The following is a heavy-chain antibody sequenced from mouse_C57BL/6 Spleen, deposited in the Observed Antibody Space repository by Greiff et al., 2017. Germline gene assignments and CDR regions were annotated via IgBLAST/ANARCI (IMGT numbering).Heavy chain of an antibody. CDR2: ISSGGSYT. J-gene: IGHJ4*01. CDR1: GFTFSSYG. CDR3: ARHDYGNYPYYAMDY. Sequence: EVQVVESGGDLVKPGGSLKLSCAASGFTFSSYGMSWVRQTPDKRLEWVATISSGGSYTYYPDSVKGRFTISRDNAKNTLYRQMSSLKSEDTAMYYCARHDYGNYPYYAMDYWGQGTSVTVSS. V-gene: IGHV5-6*01. D-gene: IGHD2-1*01.